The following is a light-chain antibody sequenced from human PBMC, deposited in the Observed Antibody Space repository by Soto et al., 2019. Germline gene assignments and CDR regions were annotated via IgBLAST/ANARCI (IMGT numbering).Light chain of an antibody. Sequence: QSALTQPASVSGSPGQSITISCTGTSSDVGGYKFVSWYQQHPGKAPKLIIYEVSNRPSGVSNRFSGSKSGNTASLTISGLQAEDEADYYCISYTTSSTRGFGGGTKLTVL. CDR1: SSDVGGYKF. V-gene: IGLV2-14*01. J-gene: IGLJ3*02. CDR2: EVS. CDR3: ISYTTSSTRG.